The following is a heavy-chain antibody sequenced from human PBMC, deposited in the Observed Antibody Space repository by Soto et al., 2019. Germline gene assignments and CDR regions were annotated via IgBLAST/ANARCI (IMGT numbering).Heavy chain of an antibody. Sequence: QLQLQESGPGLVKPSETLSLTCTVSGGSISSSSYYWGWIRQPPGKGLEWIGSIYYSGSTYYNPSLKSRVTISVDTSKNQFSLKLSSVTAADTAVYYCARPRGGWYRYFDYWGQGTLVTVSS. D-gene: IGHD6-19*01. CDR1: GGSISSSSYY. V-gene: IGHV4-39*01. CDR3: ARPRGGWYRYFDY. J-gene: IGHJ4*02. CDR2: IYYSGST.